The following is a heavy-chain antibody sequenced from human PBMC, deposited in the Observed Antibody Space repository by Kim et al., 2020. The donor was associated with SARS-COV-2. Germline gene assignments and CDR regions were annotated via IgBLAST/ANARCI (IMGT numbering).Heavy chain of an antibody. J-gene: IGHJ4*02. CDR1: GFTFSSYA. CDR2: ISGSGGST. D-gene: IGHD3-22*01. CDR3: AGHYYDSSGYYYDS. Sequence: GGSLRLSCAASGFTFSSYAMSWVRQAPGKGLEWVSAISGSGGSTYYADSVKGRFTISRDNSKNTQYLQMNSLRAEDTAVYYCAGHYYDSSGYYYDSWGQGTPVAAAS. V-gene: IGHV3-23*01.